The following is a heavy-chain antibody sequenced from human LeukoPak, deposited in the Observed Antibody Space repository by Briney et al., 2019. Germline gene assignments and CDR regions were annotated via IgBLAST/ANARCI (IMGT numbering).Heavy chain of an antibody. D-gene: IGHD1-26*01. Sequence: PGGSLRLSCAAFGFTFSSYGMHWVRQTPGKGLEWVAFIRHDGSYQQYADSVKGRFTISRDNSKNTLYLQMNSLRAEDTAVYYCAKDQGVGGPQWELPYFDYWGQGTLVTVSS. J-gene: IGHJ4*02. V-gene: IGHV3-30*02. CDR1: GFTFSSYG. CDR3: AKDQGVGGPQWELPYFDY. CDR2: IRHDGSYQ.